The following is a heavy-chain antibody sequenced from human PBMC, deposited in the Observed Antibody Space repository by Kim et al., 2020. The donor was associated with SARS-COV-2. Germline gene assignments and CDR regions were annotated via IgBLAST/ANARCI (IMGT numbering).Heavy chain of an antibody. D-gene: IGHD3-3*01. CDR2: IYHSGST. J-gene: IGHJ4*02. Sequence: SETLSLTCTVSGYSISSGYYWGWNRQPPGKGLEWIGNIYHSGSTYYNPSLKSRVTISVDTSKNQFSLKLSSVTAADTAIYYCATSYDPIRVDYWGQGTLV. V-gene: IGHV4-38-2*02. CDR1: GYSISSGYY. CDR3: ATSYDPIRVDY.